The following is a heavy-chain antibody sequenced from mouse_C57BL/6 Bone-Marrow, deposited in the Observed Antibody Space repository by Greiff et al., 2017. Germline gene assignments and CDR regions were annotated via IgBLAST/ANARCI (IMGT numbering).Heavy chain of an antibody. J-gene: IGHJ2*01. CDR2: IYPRSGNT. CDR3: GTYYSNVFDY. D-gene: IGHD2-5*01. Sequence: VQLQQSGAELARPGASVKLSCKASGYTFTSYGISWVKQRPGQGLEWIGEIYPRSGNTYYNEKFKGKATLTADKSSSTAYMELRSLTSEDSAVYFCGTYYSNVFDYWGQGTTLTVSS. CDR1: GYTFTSYG. V-gene: IGHV1-81*01.